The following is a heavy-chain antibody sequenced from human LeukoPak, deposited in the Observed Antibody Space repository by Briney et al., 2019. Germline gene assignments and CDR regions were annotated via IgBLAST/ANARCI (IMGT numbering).Heavy chain of an antibody. V-gene: IGHV4-34*01. CDR1: GGSFSGYY. D-gene: IGHD3-3*01. J-gene: IGHJ5*02. CDR3: ARGRITIFGVVIIANSWFDP. CDR2: INHSGST. Sequence: PSETLSLTCAVYGGSFSGYYWSWIRQPPGKGPEWIGEINHSGSTNHNPSLKSRVTISVDTSKNQFSLKLSSVTAADTAVYYCARGRITIFGVVIIANSWFDPWGQGTLVTVSS.